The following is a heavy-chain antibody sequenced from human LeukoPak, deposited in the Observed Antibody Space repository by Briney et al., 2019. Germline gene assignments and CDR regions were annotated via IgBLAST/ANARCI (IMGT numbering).Heavy chain of an antibody. D-gene: IGHD3-10*01. Sequence: GESLKISCEGSGYSFTDQWIGWVRQMPGKGLEWMGIIFPGDSDTRYSPSFQGQVTISADKSIRTAYLQWSSLKASDTAMYYCARHDTTVRGVIDYWGQGTLVTVSS. CDR3: ARHDTTVRGVIDY. CDR2: IFPGDSDT. J-gene: IGHJ4*02. CDR1: GYSFTDQW. V-gene: IGHV5-51*01.